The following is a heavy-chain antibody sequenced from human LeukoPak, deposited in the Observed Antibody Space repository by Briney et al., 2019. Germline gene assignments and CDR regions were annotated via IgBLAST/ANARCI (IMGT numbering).Heavy chain of an antibody. J-gene: IGHJ4*02. CDR1: GFTFDDYT. D-gene: IGHD3-16*01. Sequence: GGSLRLSCAASGFTFDDYTMHWVRQAPGKGLEWVSLISWDGGSTYYADSVKGRFTISRDNSKNTLYLQMNSLRAEDTAVYYCARESRGGRYFDYWGQGTLVTVSS. CDR3: ARESRGGRYFDY. CDR2: ISWDGGST. V-gene: IGHV3-43*01.